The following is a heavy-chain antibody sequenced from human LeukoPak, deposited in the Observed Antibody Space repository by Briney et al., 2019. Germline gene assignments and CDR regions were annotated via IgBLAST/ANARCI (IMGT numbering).Heavy chain of an antibody. D-gene: IGHD1-26*01. CDR1: GFSISTYW. V-gene: IGHV3-74*01. CDR2: INPYGSST. Sequence: GGSLRLSCVASGFSISTYWMHWVRQAPGKGLVWVSRINPYGSSTNYADSVKGRFTISRDSARNTVYLQMNSLRADDTAVYYCARGNSGSSWLWDSWGQGTLVTVSS. CDR3: ARGNSGSSWLWDS. J-gene: IGHJ4*02.